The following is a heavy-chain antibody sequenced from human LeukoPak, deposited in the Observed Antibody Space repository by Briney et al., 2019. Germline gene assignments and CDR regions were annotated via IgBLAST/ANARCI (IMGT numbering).Heavy chain of an antibody. CDR2: ISAYNGNT. Sequence: ASVKVSCKASGYTFTSYAMHWVRQVPGQRLEWMGWISAYNGNTNYAQRLQGRVTMTTDTSTSTACMELRSLRSDDTAVYYCARAHFWSGYYYYGMDVWGQGTTVTVSS. J-gene: IGHJ6*02. CDR3: ARAHFWSGYYYYGMDV. CDR1: GYTFTSYA. V-gene: IGHV1-18*01. D-gene: IGHD3-3*02.